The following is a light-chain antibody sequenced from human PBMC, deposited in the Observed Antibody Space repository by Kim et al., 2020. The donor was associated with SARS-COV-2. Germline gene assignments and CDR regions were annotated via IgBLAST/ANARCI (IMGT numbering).Light chain of an antibody. CDR2: DVS. CDR3: SSYTSSSTGV. CDR1: SSDVGGYNS. V-gene: IGLV2-14*03. Sequence: GQSITISCTGTSSDVGGYNSVSWYQQHPGKAPKLMIYDVSNRPSGVSNRFSGSKSGNTASLTISGLQAEDEADYYCSSYTSSSTGVFGGGTKLTVL. J-gene: IGLJ3*02.